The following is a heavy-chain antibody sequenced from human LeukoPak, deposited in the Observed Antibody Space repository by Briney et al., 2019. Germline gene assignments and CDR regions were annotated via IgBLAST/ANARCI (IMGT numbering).Heavy chain of an antibody. CDR1: GFTFRSYW. CDR2: IRYDGSNK. J-gene: IGHJ4*02. CDR3: AKGLYYDILTGYDY. D-gene: IGHD3-9*01. Sequence: GGSLRLSCAGSGFTFRSYWMHWVRQAPGKGLEWVAFIRYDGSNKYYADSVKGRFTISRDNSKNTLYLQMNSLRAEDTAVYYCAKGLYYDILTGYDYWGQGTLVTVSS. V-gene: IGHV3-30*02.